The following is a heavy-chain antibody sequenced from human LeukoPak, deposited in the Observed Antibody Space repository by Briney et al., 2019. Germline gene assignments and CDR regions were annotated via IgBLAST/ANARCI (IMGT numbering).Heavy chain of an antibody. CDR3: ARASRITIFGVVSHYFDY. CDR1: GGSISSGGYY. Sequence: PSQTLSLTCTVSGGSISSGGYYWSWIRQHPGKGLEWIGYIYYSGSTYYNPSLKSRLTISVDTSKNQFSLKLSSATAADTAVYYCARASRITIFGVVSHYFDYWGQGTLVTVSS. J-gene: IGHJ4*02. D-gene: IGHD3-3*01. CDR2: IYYSGST. V-gene: IGHV4-31*03.